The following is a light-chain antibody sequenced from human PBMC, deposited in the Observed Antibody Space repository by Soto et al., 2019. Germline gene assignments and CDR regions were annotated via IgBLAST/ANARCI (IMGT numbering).Light chain of an antibody. CDR3: QQYIRWPLT. Sequence: ILLTQSPSSLSASVGDRVTITCRASQGIDSSFAWYQEKPGKAPKLLIYAASSLQSGVPSRFSGSGSGTDFTLTISSLQSEDFAVYYCQQYIRWPLTFGGGTKVDIK. CDR2: AAS. V-gene: IGKV1-9*01. CDR1: QGIDSS. J-gene: IGKJ4*01.